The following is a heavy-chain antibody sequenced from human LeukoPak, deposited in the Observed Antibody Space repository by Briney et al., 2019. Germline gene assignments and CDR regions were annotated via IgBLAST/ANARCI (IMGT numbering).Heavy chain of an antibody. D-gene: IGHD6-19*01. CDR2: LNGDGTST. V-gene: IGHV3-74*03. J-gene: IGHJ4*02. CDR3: ARDQGLLVVAGRFGY. Sequence: PGGSLRLSCVASGFTFSNSWMHWVRQAPGKGPVWVSLLNGDGTSTTYADSVKGRFTISRDNAKNSLYLQMNSLRAEDTAVYYCARDQGLLVVAGRFGYWGQGTLVTVSS. CDR1: GFTFSNSW.